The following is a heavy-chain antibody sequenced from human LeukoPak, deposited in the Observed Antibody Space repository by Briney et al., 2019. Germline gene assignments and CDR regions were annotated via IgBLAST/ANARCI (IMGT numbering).Heavy chain of an antibody. V-gene: IGHV1-2*02. D-gene: IGHD3-9*01. Sequence: ASVKVSCKASGYTFTGYYMHWVRQAPGQGLEWMGWINPNHGDTNYAQKFQDRVSMTRDTSISTAYIHLSRLRSADTAVYYCARSPHILTGENFDYWGQGTLPTVSS. CDR3: ARSPHILTGENFDY. J-gene: IGHJ4*02. CDR2: INPNHGDT. CDR1: GYTFTGYY.